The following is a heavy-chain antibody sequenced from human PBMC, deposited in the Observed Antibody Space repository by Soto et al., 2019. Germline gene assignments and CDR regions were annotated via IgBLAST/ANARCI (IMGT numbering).Heavy chain of an antibody. J-gene: IGHJ6*01. V-gene: IGHV4-59*01. CDR1: VVSITSSY. Sequence: PSETLSLTCTFSVVSITSSYWSCIRRPPGKGLEWIAYIYDTGISGYTPSTSYNPSLKSRVTMSVDTSKSQFSLKLTSVTAADTAVYYCARGQDAFFYYGLHVWGQGITVNVS. CDR2: IYDTGISGYTPST. CDR3: ARGQDAFFYYGLHV.